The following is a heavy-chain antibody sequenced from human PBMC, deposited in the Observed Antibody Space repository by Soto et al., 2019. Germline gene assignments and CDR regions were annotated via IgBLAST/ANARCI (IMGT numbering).Heavy chain of an antibody. J-gene: IGHJ4*02. CDR3: TRGPRSTSTGTGAF. V-gene: IGHV3-74*01. CDR1: GFTYSMYW. Sequence: GGSLRLSCAASGFTYSMYWMHWVRQVPGKGPEWVSRINDDGISTNYADPVKGRFTISRDNAKNTLYLQMNALRVEDTAVYYCTRGPRSTSTGTGAFWGQGTLVTVSA. D-gene: IGHD1-1*01. CDR2: INDDGIST.